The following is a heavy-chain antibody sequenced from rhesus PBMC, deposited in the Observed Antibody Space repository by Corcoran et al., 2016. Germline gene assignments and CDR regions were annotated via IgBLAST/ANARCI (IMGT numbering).Heavy chain of an antibody. CDR3: TSQYSWNNDY. J-gene: IGHJ4*01. CDR2: ITNTGKTI. V-gene: IGHV3-7*01. D-gene: IGHD1-20*01. Sequence: EVQLVESGGGLVQPGGSLRLSCAASGFTFGDYVMHWVRQAPGKGLEWSSSITNTGKTIYCADSVKGRFTVSRDNAKNSLSLQMVSLRAEDTAVYYCTSQYSWNNDYWGQGVLVTVSS. CDR1: GFTFGDYV.